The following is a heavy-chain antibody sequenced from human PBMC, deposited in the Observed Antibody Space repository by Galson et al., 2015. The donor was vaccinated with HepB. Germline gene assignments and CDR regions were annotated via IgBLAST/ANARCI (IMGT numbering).Heavy chain of an antibody. CDR3: ARLIAVAGTDDWFDP. CDR2: IHYSGRT. J-gene: IGHJ5*02. V-gene: IGHV4-59*08. D-gene: IGHD6-19*01. Sequence: ETLSLTCTVSSGSISGYYWSWIRQPPGKGLEWIAYIHYSGRTNYNPSLKGRLTISVDTSKNLFSLKLSSVTVADTAVYYCARLIAVAGTDDWFDPWGQGILVTVSS. CDR1: SGSISGYY.